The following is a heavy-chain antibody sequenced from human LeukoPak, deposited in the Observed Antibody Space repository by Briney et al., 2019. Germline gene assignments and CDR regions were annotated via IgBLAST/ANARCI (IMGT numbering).Heavy chain of an antibody. CDR2: IKGDGTAT. Sequence: GGSLRLSCAASGFTFTGYWIYWVRQVPGKGLEWVSWIKGDGTATGFADSVKGRFTGSRDNAKNTMYLQMNSLRADDTAVYYCARDGMGERVDLDCWGQGALVTVSS. J-gene: IGHJ4*02. CDR3: ARDGMGERVDLDC. D-gene: IGHD3-16*01. CDR1: GFTFTGYW. V-gene: IGHV3-74*01.